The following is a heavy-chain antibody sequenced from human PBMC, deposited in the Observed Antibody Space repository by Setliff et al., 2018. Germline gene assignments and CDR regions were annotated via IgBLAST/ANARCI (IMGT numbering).Heavy chain of an antibody. CDR3: AKDGGPLRAATVTYYYYYYGMDV. CDR2: IGGRGIST. V-gene: IGHV3-23*01. D-gene: IGHD2-15*01. Sequence: GGSLRLSCAASGFTFGDFAMTWVRQAPGKGLEWVSGIGGRGISTYYADSVKGRFTISRDNSKNTLYLQMNSLRAEDTAVYYCAKDGGPLRAATVTYYYYYYGMDVWGQGTTVTVSS. J-gene: IGHJ6*02. CDR1: GFTFGDFA.